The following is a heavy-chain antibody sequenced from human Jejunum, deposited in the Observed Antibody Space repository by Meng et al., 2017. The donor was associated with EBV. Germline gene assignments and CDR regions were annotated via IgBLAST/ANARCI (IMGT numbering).Heavy chain of an antibody. V-gene: IGHV4-34*01. CDR1: GGYFNDYY. Sequence: LHLQQCGAGRLQPSETIALTSALYGGYFNDYYWTWIRQPPGKGLEWIGEINHGGGAIYNPSLKSRVTISVDTSKNQFSLKLSSVTAADTAVYYCARLGGYASGTYYPIDPWGQGTLVTASS. D-gene: IGHD3-10*01. J-gene: IGHJ5*02. CDR2: INHGGGA. CDR3: ARLGGYASGTYYPIDP.